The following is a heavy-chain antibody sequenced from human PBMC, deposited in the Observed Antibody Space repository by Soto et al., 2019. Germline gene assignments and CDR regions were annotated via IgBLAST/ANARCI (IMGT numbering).Heavy chain of an antibody. Sequence: PSETLSLTCTVSGGSISSYYWSWIRQPPGKGLEWIGYINHSGSTNYSPSLKSRVTISVDTSKYQLSLKLNSVTAADTAVYYCARLLKGYCNGGSCYSGSYYFDYWGQGTLVTVSS. CDR2: INHSGST. V-gene: IGHV4-59*08. CDR3: ARLLKGYCNGGSCYSGSYYFDY. D-gene: IGHD2-15*01. J-gene: IGHJ4*02. CDR1: GGSISSYY.